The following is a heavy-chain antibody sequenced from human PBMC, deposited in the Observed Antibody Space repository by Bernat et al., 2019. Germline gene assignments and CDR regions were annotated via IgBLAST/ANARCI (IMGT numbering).Heavy chain of an antibody. Sequence: EVQLVQSGAALVQPGGSLRLSCAASGFTFLSHWMCWLRQAPGKGLEWVANIKSEGSGKYYVDSVKGRITISRDNVNNLLYLQMNSLRADDTAVYYCAREPGWGALDLWGQGTMVTVSS. CDR2: IKSEGSGK. CDR3: AREPGWGALDL. D-gene: IGHD3-16*01. CDR1: GFTFLSHW. J-gene: IGHJ3*01. V-gene: IGHV3-7*03.